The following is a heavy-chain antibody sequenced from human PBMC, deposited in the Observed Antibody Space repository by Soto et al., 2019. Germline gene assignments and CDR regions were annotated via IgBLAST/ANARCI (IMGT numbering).Heavy chain of an antibody. Sequence: GGSLRLSCAASGFTVSSNYMSWVRQAPGKGLEWVSVIYSGGSTYYADSVKGRFTISRDNSKNTLYLQMNSLRAEDTAVYYCARKLSGAVQGWAYGMDVWGRGTTVTVSS. CDR2: IYSGGST. J-gene: IGHJ6*02. CDR1: GFTVSSNY. CDR3: ARKLSGAVQGWAYGMDV. V-gene: IGHV3-53*01. D-gene: IGHD1-26*01.